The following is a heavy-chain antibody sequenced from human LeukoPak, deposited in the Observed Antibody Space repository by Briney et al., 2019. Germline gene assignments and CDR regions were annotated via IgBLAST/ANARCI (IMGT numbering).Heavy chain of an antibody. CDR3: VRGGLRYFDW. J-gene: IGHJ4*02. D-gene: IGHD3-9*01. CDR1: GFSLSEYW. V-gene: IGHV3-7*01. CDR2: IKRDGSEK. Sequence: GGSLRLSCVASGFSLSEYWMSWVGQAPGKGLEWAANIKRDGSEKDYVDSVKGRFTISRDNAKNSLYLQMNRLRAEDTAVYYCVRGGLRYFDWSGQGTLVTVSS.